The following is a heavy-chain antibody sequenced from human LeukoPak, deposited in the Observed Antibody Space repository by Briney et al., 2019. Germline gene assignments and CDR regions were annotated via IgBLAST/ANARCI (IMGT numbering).Heavy chain of an antibody. Sequence: PSETLSLTCAVSGGSISSSDWWSWVRQPPGKGLEWIGRFYTSGSTNYNPSLKSRVTISVDTSKNQFSLKLNSVTAADTAVYYCARGRDGYNFLNRGEYYYFDYWGQGTLVTVSS. CDR1: GGSISSSDW. CDR2: FYTSGST. CDR3: ARGRDGYNFLNRGEYYYFDY. V-gene: IGHV4-4*02. J-gene: IGHJ4*02. D-gene: IGHD5-24*01.